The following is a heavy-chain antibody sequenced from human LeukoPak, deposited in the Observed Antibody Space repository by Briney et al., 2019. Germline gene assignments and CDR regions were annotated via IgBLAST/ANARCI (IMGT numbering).Heavy chain of an antibody. V-gene: IGHV3-15*01. D-gene: IGHD3-22*01. Sequence: GGSLRLSCAASGFTFSSYAMSWVRQAPGKGLEWVGRIKTKTDGGTTDYAAPVKDRFTISRDDSKNSLYLQMNSLKTEDTAVYYCTASYYDSSGYRVWGQGTLVTVSS. CDR2: IKTKTDGGTT. J-gene: IGHJ4*02. CDR1: GFTFSSYA. CDR3: TASYYDSSGYRV.